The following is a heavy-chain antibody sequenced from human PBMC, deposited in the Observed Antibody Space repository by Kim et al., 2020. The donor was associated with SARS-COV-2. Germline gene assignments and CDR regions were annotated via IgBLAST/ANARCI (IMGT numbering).Heavy chain of an antibody. V-gene: IGHV3-30-3*01. CDR1: GFTFRNSA. D-gene: IGHD6-19*01. J-gene: IGHJ6*01. CDR2: ISYDGTNK. CDR3: ATALAQWLASRASFGMD. Sequence: GGSLRLSCAASGFTFRNSALHWVRQAPGKGPEWVSVISYDGTNKFYADSVKGRFTIPRDNSKDTLYLHTSSLRIADTALSYCATALAQWLASRASFGMD.